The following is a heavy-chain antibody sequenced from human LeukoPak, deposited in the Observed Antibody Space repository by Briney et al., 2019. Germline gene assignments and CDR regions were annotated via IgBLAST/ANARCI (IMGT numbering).Heavy chain of an antibody. J-gene: IGHJ5*02. CDR3: ARRGSSSWYRRNNWFDP. CDR1: GGSFSGYY. V-gene: IGHV4-34*01. Sequence: SETLSLTCAVYGGSFSGYYWSWIRQPPGKGLEWIGEINHSGSTNYNPSLKSRVTISVDTSKNQFSLKLSPVTAADTAVYYCARRGSSSWYRRNNWFDPWGQGTLVTVSS. CDR2: INHSGST. D-gene: IGHD6-13*01.